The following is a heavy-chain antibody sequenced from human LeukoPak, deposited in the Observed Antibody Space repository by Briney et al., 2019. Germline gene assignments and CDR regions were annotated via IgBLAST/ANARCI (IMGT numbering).Heavy chain of an antibody. CDR2: INPDSGGT. Sequence: ASVKVSCKASGYTFTVYYMHWVRQAPGQGLEWMGWINPDSGGTNYAQKFQGSVTMTRDTSISTAYMELSRLRSDDTAVYYCARDFYDNSGYLPSYWGQGTLVTVSS. D-gene: IGHD3-22*01. CDR1: GYTFTVYY. V-gene: IGHV1-2*02. J-gene: IGHJ4*02. CDR3: ARDFYDNSGYLPSY.